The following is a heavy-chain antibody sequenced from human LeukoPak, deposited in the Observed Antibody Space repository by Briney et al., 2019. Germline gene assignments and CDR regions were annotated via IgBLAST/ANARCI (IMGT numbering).Heavy chain of an antibody. CDR2: IYYSGST. D-gene: IGHD6-13*01. J-gene: IGHJ1*01. Sequence: SETLSLTCTVSGGSMSGYFWSWIRQPPGKGLELIGYIYYSGSTNYNPSLKSRVTISVDTSKNQFSLKLSSVTAADTAVYYCARSITSSWYGDVQHWGQGTLVTVSS. V-gene: IGHV4-59*01. CDR1: GGSMSGYF. CDR3: ARSITSSWYGDVQH.